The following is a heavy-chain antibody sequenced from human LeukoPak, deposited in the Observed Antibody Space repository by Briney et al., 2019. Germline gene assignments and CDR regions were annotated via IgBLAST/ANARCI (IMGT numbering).Heavy chain of an antibody. CDR3: AKWDYYDSSGEDYFDY. CDR1: GFTFSSYA. Sequence: GGSLRLSCAASGFTFSSYAMHWVRQAPGKGLEWVSSISSSSNYIYYADSVKGRFTISRDNAKNSLYLQMNSLRAEDTAVYYCAKWDYYDSSGEDYFDYWGQGTLVTVSS. V-gene: IGHV3-21*04. D-gene: IGHD3-22*01. J-gene: IGHJ4*02. CDR2: ISSSSNYI.